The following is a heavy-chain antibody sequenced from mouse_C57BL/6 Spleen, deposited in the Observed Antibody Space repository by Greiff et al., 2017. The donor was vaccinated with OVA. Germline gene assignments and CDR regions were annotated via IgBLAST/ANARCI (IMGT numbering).Heavy chain of an antibody. CDR1: GFSLTSYG. J-gene: IGHJ4*01. Sequence: VQLQESGPGLVAPSQRLSITCTVSGFSLTSYGVHWVRQPPGKGLEWLVVIWSDGSTTYNSALKSRLSISKDNSKSQVFLKMNSLQTDDTAMYYCARHGDYDYDVGAMDYWGQGTSVTVSS. V-gene: IGHV2-6-1*01. CDR2: IWSDGST. CDR3: ARHGDYDYDVGAMDY. D-gene: IGHD2-4*01.